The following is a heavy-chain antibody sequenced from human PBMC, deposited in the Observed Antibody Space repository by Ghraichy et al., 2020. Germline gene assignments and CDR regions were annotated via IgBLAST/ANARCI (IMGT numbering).Heavy chain of an antibody. D-gene: IGHD3-22*01. Sequence: GGSLRLSCAASGFTFSNAWMSWVRQAPGKGLEWVGRIKSKTDGGTTDYAAPVKGRFTISRDDSKNTLYLQMNSLKTEETAVYSCTTTPSITMIPSLHWGQGTLVTVSS. J-gene: IGHJ4*02. CDR1: GFTFSNAW. CDR3: TTTPSITMIPSLH. CDR2: IKSKTDGGTT. V-gene: IGHV3-15*01.